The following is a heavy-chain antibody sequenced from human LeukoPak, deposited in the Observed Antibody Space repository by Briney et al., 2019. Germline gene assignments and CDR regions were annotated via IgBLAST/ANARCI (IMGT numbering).Heavy chain of an antibody. D-gene: IGHD1-26*01. J-gene: IGHJ4*02. Sequence: GGYLRLSCTTSGFNFGDYAMSWVRQAPGKGLEWVGFIRSKAYGGATEYAASVKGRFTISRDDSKSIAYLQMNSLRTEDTAVYHCSRGRREIDYWGQGTLVTVSS. CDR2: IRSKAYGGAT. V-gene: IGHV3-49*04. CDR3: SRGRREIDY. CDR1: GFNFGDYA.